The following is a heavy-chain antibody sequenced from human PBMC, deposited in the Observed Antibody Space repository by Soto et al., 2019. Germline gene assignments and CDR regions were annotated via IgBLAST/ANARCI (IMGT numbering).Heavy chain of an antibody. Sequence: QVQLQESGPGLVKPSQTLSLTCTVSGGSISSGGYYWSWIRQHPGKGLEWIGYIYYSGSTYYNPSLKRRVTISVDTSKNQFSLKLSSVTAADTAVYYCARVLVVITTFYYFDYWGQGTLVTVSS. CDR3: ARVLVVITTFYYFDY. V-gene: IGHV4-31*03. D-gene: IGHD3-22*01. CDR2: IYYSGST. CDR1: GGSISSGGYY. J-gene: IGHJ4*02.